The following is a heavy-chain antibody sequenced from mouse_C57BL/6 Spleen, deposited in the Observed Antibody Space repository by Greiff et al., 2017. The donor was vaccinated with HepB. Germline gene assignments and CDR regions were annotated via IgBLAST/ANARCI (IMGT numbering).Heavy chain of an antibody. CDR2: ISSGSSTI. D-gene: IGHD2-4*01. Sequence: EVKVVESGGGLVKPGGSLKLSCAASGFTFSDYGMHWVRQAPEKGLEWVAYISSGSSTIYYADKVKGRFTISRDNAKTTLYLQMTSLRSDDTDMYYCARYDYDPYCMDYWGQGTTLTVSS. V-gene: IGHV5-17*01. J-gene: IGHJ2*01. CDR3: ARYDYDPYCMDY. CDR1: GFTFSDYG.